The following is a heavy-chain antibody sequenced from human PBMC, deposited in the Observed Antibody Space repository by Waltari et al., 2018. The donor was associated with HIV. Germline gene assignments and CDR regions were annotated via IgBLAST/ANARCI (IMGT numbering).Heavy chain of an antibody. CDR1: GGSISSSSYY. V-gene: IGHV4-39*07. CDR2: IYYSGRS. CDR3: ARDGGSCGGDCFDNWFDP. Sequence: QLQLQESGPGLVKPSETLSLTCTVSGGSISSSSYYWGWIRQPPGKGLEWIGSIYYSGRSYYNPSLKSRVAISVDTSKNQFSLKLSSVTAADTAVYYCARDGGSCGGDCFDNWFDPWGQGTLVTVSS. D-gene: IGHD2-21*02. J-gene: IGHJ5*02.